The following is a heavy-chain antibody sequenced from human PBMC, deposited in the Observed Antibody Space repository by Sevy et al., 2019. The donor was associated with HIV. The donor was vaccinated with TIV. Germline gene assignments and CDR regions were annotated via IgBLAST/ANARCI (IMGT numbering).Heavy chain of an antibody. V-gene: IGHV1-24*01. CDR3: STTRDYYDSSGYPVDY. Sequence: ASVKVSCKVSGYTLTELSMHWVRQAPGKGLEWMATFDPEDGETIYAQKFQGRVTMTEDTSTDTAYMELSSLRSEDTAVYYCSTTRDYYDSSGYPVDYWGQGTLVTVSS. CDR1: GYTLTELS. J-gene: IGHJ4*02. D-gene: IGHD3-22*01. CDR2: FDPEDGET.